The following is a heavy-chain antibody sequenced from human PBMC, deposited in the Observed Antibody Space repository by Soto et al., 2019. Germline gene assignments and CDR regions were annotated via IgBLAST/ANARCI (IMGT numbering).Heavy chain of an antibody. D-gene: IGHD6-6*01. J-gene: IGHJ5*02. CDR2: INPNSGGT. CDR3: ARGRPSIAARPLAFYNWFDP. Sequence: ASVMVSCKASGYTFTGYYMHWVRQAPGQGLEWMGWINPNSGGTNYAQKFQGRVTMTRDTSISTAYMELSRLRSDDTAVYYCARGRPSIAARPLAFYNWFDPWGQGTLVTVSS. V-gene: IGHV1-2*02. CDR1: GYTFTGYY.